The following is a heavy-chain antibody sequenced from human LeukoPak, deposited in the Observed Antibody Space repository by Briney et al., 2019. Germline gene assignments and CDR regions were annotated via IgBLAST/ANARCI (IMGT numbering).Heavy chain of an antibody. J-gene: IGHJ4*02. CDR2: INPNSGGT. Sequence: GASVKVSCKASGYTFTGYYMHWLRQAPGQGPEWMGWINPNSGGTNYAQKFQGRVTMTRDTSISTAYMELSRLRSDDTAVYYCARAPYYYDSSGYYFEVYYFDYWGQGTLVTVSS. V-gene: IGHV1-2*02. D-gene: IGHD3-22*01. CDR1: GYTFTGYY. CDR3: ARAPYYYDSSGYYFEVYYFDY.